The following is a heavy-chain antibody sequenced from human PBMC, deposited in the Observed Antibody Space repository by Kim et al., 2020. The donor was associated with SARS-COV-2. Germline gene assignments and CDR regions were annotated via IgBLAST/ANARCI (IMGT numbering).Heavy chain of an antibody. V-gene: IGHV1-3*01. D-gene: IGHD3-10*01. CDR3: ARDHFTMVRGVTGY. Sequence: SQKFQGRVTITRATSASTAYMELSSLRSEDTAVYYCARDHFTMVRGVTGYWGQGTLVTVSS. J-gene: IGHJ4*02.